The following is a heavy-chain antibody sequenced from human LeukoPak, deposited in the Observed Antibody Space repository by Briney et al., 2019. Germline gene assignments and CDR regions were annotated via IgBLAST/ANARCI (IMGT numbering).Heavy chain of an antibody. J-gene: IGHJ4*02. V-gene: IGHV3-73*01. CDR3: ARDLGGYYFDY. D-gene: IGHD3-16*01. CDR1: GFTFSGSA. CDR2: IRSKANSYAT. Sequence: SGGSLRLSCAASGFTFSGSAMHWVRQASGKGLEWVGRIRSKANSYATAYAASVKGRFTISRDDSKNTAYLQMNSLRADDTAVYYCARDLGGYYFDYWGQGTLVTVSS.